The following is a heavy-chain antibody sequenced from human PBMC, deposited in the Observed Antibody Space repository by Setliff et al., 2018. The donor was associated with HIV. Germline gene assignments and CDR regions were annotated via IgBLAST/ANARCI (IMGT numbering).Heavy chain of an antibody. V-gene: IGHV4-61*02. Sequence: SETLSLTCTVSGSSISSSSYYWTWIRQPAGKGLEWIGRIYTTGSTNYNPSLKSRVTISVDTSKNQFSLKLSPVTAADTAVYYCARQDQYDDSGYYVGFYGMDVWGQGTTVTVSS. CDR1: GSSISSSSYY. CDR2: IYTTGST. J-gene: IGHJ6*02. CDR3: ARQDQYDDSGYYVGFYGMDV. D-gene: IGHD3-22*01.